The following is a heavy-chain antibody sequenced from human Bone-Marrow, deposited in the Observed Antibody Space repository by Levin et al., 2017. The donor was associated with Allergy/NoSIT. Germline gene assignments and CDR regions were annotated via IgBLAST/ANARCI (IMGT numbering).Heavy chain of an antibody. CDR3: ANDRDLFTIAVPGMHDY. D-gene: IGHD6-19*01. Sequence: GGSLRLSCSASGFTFSDYAMSWVRHTPGKGLEWVSEVNTNGRNTYYADSVRGRFTISRDSSKNTVYLQMNSLRVEDTAVYYCANDRDLFTIAVPGMHDYWGQGTLVTVSS. J-gene: IGHJ4*02. V-gene: IGHV3-23*01. CDR2: VNTNGRNT. CDR1: GFTFSDYA.